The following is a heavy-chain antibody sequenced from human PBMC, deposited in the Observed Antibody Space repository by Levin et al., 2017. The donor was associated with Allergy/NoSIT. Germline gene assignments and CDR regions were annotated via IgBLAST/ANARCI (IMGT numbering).Heavy chain of an antibody. J-gene: IGHJ4*02. V-gene: IGHV3-21*01. Sequence: PGESLKISCAASGFTFNIYSMNWVRQAPGKGLEWVSSISSSSSYIYYADSVKGRFTISRDNAKNSLYLQMNSLRAEDTAVYYCSRGDRLLYSSGWEADYWGQGTLVSVSS. CDR1: GFTFNIYS. D-gene: IGHD6-19*01. CDR2: ISSSSSYI. CDR3: SRGDRLLYSSGWEADY.